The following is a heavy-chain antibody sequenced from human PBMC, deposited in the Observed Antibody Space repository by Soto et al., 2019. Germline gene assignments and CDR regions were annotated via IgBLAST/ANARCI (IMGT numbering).Heavy chain of an antibody. J-gene: IGHJ3*02. V-gene: IGHV3-53*02. CDR3: ARDRPGDEGDGFDI. CDR1: GLTVSSNY. CDR2: LYSGGST. D-gene: IGHD3-10*01. Sequence: EVQLVETGGGLIQPEGSLRLSCAASGLTVSSNYMNWVRKAPGKGLEWVSVLYSGGSTHYAGSVKGRFIISRDNSKNTLYLQMNSLRVEDTAVYYCARDRPGDEGDGFDIWGHGTMVTVSS.